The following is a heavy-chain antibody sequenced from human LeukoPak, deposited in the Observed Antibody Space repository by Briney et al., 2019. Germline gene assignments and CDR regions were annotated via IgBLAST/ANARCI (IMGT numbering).Heavy chain of an antibody. V-gene: IGHV1-46*01. CDR3: ARDTRNIWFGELVGAFDI. CDR1: GYTFTSYY. CDR2: INPSGGST. D-gene: IGHD3-10*01. J-gene: IGHJ3*02. Sequence: ASVKVSCKASGYTFTSYYMHWVRQAPGQGLEWMGIINPSGGSTSYAQKFQGRVTMTRDTSASTVYMELSSLRSEDTAVYYCARDTRNIWFGELVGAFDISGQGTMVTVSS.